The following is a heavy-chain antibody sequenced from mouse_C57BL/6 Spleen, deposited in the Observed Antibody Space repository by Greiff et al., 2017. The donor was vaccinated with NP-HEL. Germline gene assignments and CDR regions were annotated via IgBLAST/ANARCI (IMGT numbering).Heavy chain of an antibody. D-gene: IGHD1-1*01. V-gene: IGHV2-2*01. CDR3: ARGDYYGLYYYAMDY. Sequence: QVQLKQSGPGLVQPSQSLSITCTVSGFSLTSYGVHWVRQSPGKGVEWLGVIWSGRSTDYNAAFISRLSISKDNSKSQVFFKMNSLQADDTAIYYCARGDYYGLYYYAMDYWGQGTSVTVSS. CDR1: GFSLTSYG. J-gene: IGHJ4*01. CDR2: IWSGRST.